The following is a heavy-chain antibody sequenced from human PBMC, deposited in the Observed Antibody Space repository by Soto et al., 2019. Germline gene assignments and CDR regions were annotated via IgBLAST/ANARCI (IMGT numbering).Heavy chain of an antibody. V-gene: IGHV3-30*18. CDR3: AKDAEQGLVGNPLDY. J-gene: IGHJ4*02. Sequence: QVQLVESGGGVVQPGRSLRLSCAASGFTFSSYGMHWVRQAPGKGLEWVAVISYDGSNKYYADSVKGRFTISRDNSKNTLYLQMNSLRAEDTAVYYCAKDAEQGLVGNPLDYWGQGTLVTVSS. D-gene: IGHD6-19*01. CDR1: GFTFSSYG. CDR2: ISYDGSNK.